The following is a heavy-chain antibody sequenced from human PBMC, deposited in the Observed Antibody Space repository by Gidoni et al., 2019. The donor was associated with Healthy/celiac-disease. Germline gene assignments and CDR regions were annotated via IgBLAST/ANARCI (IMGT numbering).Heavy chain of an antibody. CDR3: ARSGHYYDSSGYYHGHFDY. CDR2: IIPIFGTA. CDR1: GGTFSSYP. Sequence: QVQLVQSGAEVKKPGSSVKVSCKASGGTFSSYPIRWVRQAPGQGLEWMGGIIPIFGTANYAQKFQGRVTITADESTSTAYMELSSLRSEDTAVYYCARSGHYYDSSGYYHGHFDYWGQGTLVTVSS. D-gene: IGHD3-22*01. J-gene: IGHJ4*02. V-gene: IGHV1-69*01.